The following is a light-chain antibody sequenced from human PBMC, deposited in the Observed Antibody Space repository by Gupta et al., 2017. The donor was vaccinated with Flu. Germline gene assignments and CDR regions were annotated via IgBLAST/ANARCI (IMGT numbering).Light chain of an antibody. CDR1: QSISSW. V-gene: IGKV1-5*03. J-gene: IGKJ4*01. CDR2: NAS. Sequence: PSTLSASVGDRVTITCRASQSISSWLAGYQQKPGKAPKLLIYNASILESGVPSMFSSSGSGTEVTLTISSLQPDDLAAYYCQQYEAYPLTFGGGTKVEIK. CDR3: QQYEAYPLT.